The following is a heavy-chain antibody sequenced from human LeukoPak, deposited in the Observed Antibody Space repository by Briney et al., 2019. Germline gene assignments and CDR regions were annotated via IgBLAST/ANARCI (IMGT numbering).Heavy chain of an antibody. Sequence: ASVKVSCKASGYTFTSYGVSWVRQAPGQGLEWMGWISAYNGNTNYAQKLQGRVTMTTDTSTSTAYMELRSLRSDDTAVYYCARGTYEGGSLGVFYFDYWGQGTLVTVSS. V-gene: IGHV1-18*01. J-gene: IGHJ4*02. CDR2: ISAYNGNT. CDR3: ARGTYEGGSLGVFYFDY. D-gene: IGHD2-15*01. CDR1: GYTFTSYG.